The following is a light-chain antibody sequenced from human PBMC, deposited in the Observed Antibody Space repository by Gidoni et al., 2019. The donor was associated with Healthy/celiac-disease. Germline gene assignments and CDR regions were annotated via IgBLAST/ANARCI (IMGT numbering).Light chain of an antibody. J-gene: IGKJ1*01. V-gene: IGKV3-15*01. CDR2: GAS. CDR1: QSVSIN. CDR3: QQYNNWPPWT. Sequence: EIVMTQSPATLSVSPGERATLSCRASQSVSINLAWYQQKPGQAPRLLIYGASTRATGIPARFSGSGSGTEFTLTISSLQSEDFAVYYCQQYNNWPPWTFXQXTKVXIK.